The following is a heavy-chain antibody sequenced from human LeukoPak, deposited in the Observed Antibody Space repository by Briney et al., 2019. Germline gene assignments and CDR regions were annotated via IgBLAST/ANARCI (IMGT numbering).Heavy chain of an antibody. CDR1: GGSISSSSYY. Sequence: PSETLSLTCTVSGGSISSSSYYWGWIRQPPGKGLEWIGEINHSGSTNYNPSLKSRVTISVDTSKNQFSLKLSSVTAADTAVYYCARGVDYPLDAFDIWGQGTMVTVSS. J-gene: IGHJ3*02. CDR3: ARGVDYPLDAFDI. D-gene: IGHD3-10*01. V-gene: IGHV4-39*07. CDR2: INHSGST.